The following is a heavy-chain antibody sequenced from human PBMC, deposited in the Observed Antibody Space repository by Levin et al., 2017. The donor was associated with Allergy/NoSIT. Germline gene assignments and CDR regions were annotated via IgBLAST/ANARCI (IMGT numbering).Heavy chain of an antibody. CDR3: ARGHHYDMDV. V-gene: IGHV3-74*01. CDR2: IYSDGSAT. J-gene: IGHJ6*02. Sequence: GGSLRLSCAASGFTFNMYWMHWLRQAPGKGLLWVARIYSDGSATIYADSVKGRFTISRDNAKNTLYLQMNSLRVEDTAVYFCARGHHYDMDVWGQGTTVTVSS. CDR1: GFTFNMYW.